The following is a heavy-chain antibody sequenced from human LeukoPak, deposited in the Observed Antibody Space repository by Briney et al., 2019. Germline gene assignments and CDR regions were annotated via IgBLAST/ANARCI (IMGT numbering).Heavy chain of an antibody. V-gene: IGHV4-31*03. J-gene: IGHJ4*02. CDR2: IYYSGST. D-gene: IGHD6-13*01. CDR1: GGSISSGGYY. Sequence: SETLSLTCTVSGGSISSGGYYWSWIRQHPGKGLEWIGYIYYSGSTYYNPSLKSRLTISVDTSKSQFSLKLSSVTAADTAVYYCARDPIAAAGQGFGYWGQGTLVTVSS. CDR3: ARDPIAAAGQGFGY.